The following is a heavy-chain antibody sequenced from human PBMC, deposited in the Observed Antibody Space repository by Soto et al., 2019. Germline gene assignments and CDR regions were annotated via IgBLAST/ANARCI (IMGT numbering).Heavy chain of an antibody. D-gene: IGHD6-19*01. Sequence: QVQVVQSGAEVKKPGASVKVSCKTSGYTFINYHVHWVRQAPGQGLEWMGAINPNGGSTTYAQHLQGRITMTSDASTSTVYMHLSSLRSDDTAVYYCALPKNTLGWYNFWGQGSLVTVS. CDR3: ALPKNTLGWYNF. V-gene: IGHV1-46*01. J-gene: IGHJ4*02. CDR1: GYTFINYH. CDR2: INPNGGST.